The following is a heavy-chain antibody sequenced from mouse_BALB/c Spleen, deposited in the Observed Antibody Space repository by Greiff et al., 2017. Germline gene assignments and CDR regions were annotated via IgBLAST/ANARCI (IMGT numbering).Heavy chain of an antibody. V-gene: IGHV1-15*01. CDR3: RRGSSYRDY. J-gene: IGHJ2*01. CDR2: IDPETGGT. D-gene: IGHD1-1*01. CDR1: GYTFTDYE. Sequence: QVQLKESGAELVRPGASVTLSCKASGYTFTDYEMHWVKQTPVHGLEWIGAIDPETGGTAYNQKFKGKATLTADKSSSTAYMELRSLTSEDSAVYYCRRGSSYRDYWGQGTTLTVSS.